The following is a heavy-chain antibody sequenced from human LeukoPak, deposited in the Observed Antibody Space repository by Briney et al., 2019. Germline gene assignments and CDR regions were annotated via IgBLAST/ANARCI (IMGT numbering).Heavy chain of an antibody. J-gene: IGHJ4*02. CDR2: MNPNSGNT. D-gene: IGHD6-13*01. CDR3: ARGFEALEGAAGQLVDY. CDR1: GGTFSIYA. V-gene: IGHV1-8*02. Sequence: ASVKVSCKASGGTFSIYAISWVRQAPGQGLEWMGWMNPNSGNTGYAQKFQGRVTMTRNTSISTAYMELSSLRSEDTAVYYCARGFEALEGAAGQLVDYWGQGTLVTVSS.